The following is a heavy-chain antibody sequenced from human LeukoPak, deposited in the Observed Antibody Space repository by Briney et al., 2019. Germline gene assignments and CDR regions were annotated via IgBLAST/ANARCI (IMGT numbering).Heavy chain of an antibody. CDR3: AKDCSDTAMVKDY. Sequence: GGSLRLSCAASGFTFDDYAMHWVRQAPGKGLEWVSLISGDGGSTYYADSVKGRFTISRDNSKNSLYLQMNSLRTEDTGLYDCAKDCSDTAMVKDYWGQGTLVTVSS. D-gene: IGHD5-18*01. CDR2: ISGDGGST. V-gene: IGHV3-43*02. J-gene: IGHJ4*02. CDR1: GFTFDDYA.